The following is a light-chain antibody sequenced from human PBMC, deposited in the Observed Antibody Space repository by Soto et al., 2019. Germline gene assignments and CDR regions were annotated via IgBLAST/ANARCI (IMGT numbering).Light chain of an antibody. CDR2: WAS. CDR3: QQYYTTPFT. J-gene: IGKJ4*01. Sequence: DIVMTQSPDSLAVSLGERATINCKSSQSVLVGSTNQNFLAWYRQKPGQPPELLIFWASTRDSGVPDRFSGSASGTDFSLTISSLQAEDVAVYYCQQYYTTPFTFGGGTRVEI. CDR1: QSVLVGSTNQNF. V-gene: IGKV4-1*01.